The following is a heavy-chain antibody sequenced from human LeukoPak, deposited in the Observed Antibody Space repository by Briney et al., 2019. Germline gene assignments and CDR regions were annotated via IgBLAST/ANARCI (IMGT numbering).Heavy chain of an antibody. CDR3: ARDRIAAAGQLYNWFDP. CDR1: GYTFTGYY. CDR2: INPNSGGT. D-gene: IGHD6-13*01. Sequence: ASVKVSCKASGYTFTGYYMYWVRQAPGQGLEWMGRINPNSGGTNYVQKFQGRATMTRDTSISTAYMELSRLRSDDTAVYYCARDRIAAAGQLYNWFDPWGQGTLVTVSS. J-gene: IGHJ5*02. V-gene: IGHV1-2*06.